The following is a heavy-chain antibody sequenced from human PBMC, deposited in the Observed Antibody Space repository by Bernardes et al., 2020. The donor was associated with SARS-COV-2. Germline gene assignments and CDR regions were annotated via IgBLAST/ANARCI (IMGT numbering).Heavy chain of an antibody. CDR1: GGSISSSNYY. CDR2: IYSSGSS. J-gene: IGHJ2*01. CDR3: TRASSGWYLGRVYWYFDL. D-gene: IGHD6-19*01. Sequence: SETLSLTCTVSGGSISSSNYYWGWIRQPPGKGLEWIGSIYSSGSSYYNPSLQRRVRASVDTSKNQFSLRLSSVTATDTAVYYCTRASSGWYLGRVYWYFDLWGRGTQVTVSS. V-gene: IGHV4-39*01.